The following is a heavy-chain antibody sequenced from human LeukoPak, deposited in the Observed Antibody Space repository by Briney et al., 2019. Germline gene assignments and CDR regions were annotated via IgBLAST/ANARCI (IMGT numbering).Heavy chain of an antibody. V-gene: IGHV1-69*05. D-gene: IGHD2-15*01. CDR3: AGFFYYSGDAAFDL. CDR1: GYTFTSYG. CDR2: FIPIFGSP. J-gene: IGHJ3*01. Sequence: SVKVSCKASGYTFTSYGISWVRQAPGQGLEWMGGFIPIFGSPTYAQKFQGRVTFTTDESTDTAYMELSTLRSDDTAVFYCAGFFYYSGDAAFDLWGQGTMVTVSA.